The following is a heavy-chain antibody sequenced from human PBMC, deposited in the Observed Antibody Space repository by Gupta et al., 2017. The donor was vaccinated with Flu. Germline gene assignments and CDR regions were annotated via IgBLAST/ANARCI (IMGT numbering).Heavy chain of an antibody. J-gene: IGHJ2*01. CDR3: ASTRYXPGSGSYGAPFDR. Sequence: QVQLVQSGAEVKSPGSSLRISCRGSGASFSPYLFTWVRQAPGQGLELVGRIVPVTAMPEYEQKFQGSVTIIAERYSNTAYLDFASLTSADTANXYXASTRYXPGSGSYGAPFDRWGRGTRVTVAS. V-gene: IGHV1-69*02. CDR1: GASFSPYL. CDR2: IVPVTAMP. D-gene: IGHD3-10*01.